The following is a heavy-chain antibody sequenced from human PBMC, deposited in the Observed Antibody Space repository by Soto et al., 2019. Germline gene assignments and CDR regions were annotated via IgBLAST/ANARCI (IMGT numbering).Heavy chain of an antibody. CDR2: IYYSGST. J-gene: IGHJ3*02. CDR1: GSSIRSSSYY. V-gene: IGHV4-39*01. CDR3: ARWALNTLKDAFDI. Sequence: SVTLSLTCPVSGSSIRSSSYYWGWIRQPPGKGLEWIGSIYYSGSTYYNPSLKSRVTISVDTSKNQFSLKLSSVTAADTAVYYCARWALNTLKDAFDIWGQGTMVT. D-gene: IGHD2-2*02.